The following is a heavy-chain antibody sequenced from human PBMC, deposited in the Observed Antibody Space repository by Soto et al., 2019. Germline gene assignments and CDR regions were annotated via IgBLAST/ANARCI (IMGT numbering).Heavy chain of an antibody. J-gene: IGHJ6*03. CDR3: ARLSGDFWSGLNYYYYYMDV. CDR1: GGSISSSSYY. Sequence: SETLSLTCTVSGGSISSSSYYWGWIRQPPGKGLEWIGSIYYSGSTYYNPSLKSRVTISVDTSKNQLSLKLSSVTAADTAVYYCARLSGDFWSGLNYYYYYMDVWGKGTTVTVSS. V-gene: IGHV4-39*01. CDR2: IYYSGST. D-gene: IGHD3-3*01.